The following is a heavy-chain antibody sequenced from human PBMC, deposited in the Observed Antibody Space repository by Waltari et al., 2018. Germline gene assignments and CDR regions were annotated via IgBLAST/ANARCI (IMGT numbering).Heavy chain of an antibody. J-gene: IGHJ4*02. D-gene: IGHD2-21*01. CDR3: ARERNTFIPFDY. CDR1: EFIFSNYE. Sequence: EVQLVQSGGGLVQPGGSLRLSCAASEFIFSNYEMHWIRQAPGKGLEWVSYISSRGTTIYYADSGKGRFTISRDNAKKSLYLQMKGLRAEDTAVYYCARERNTFIPFDYWGQGALVTVAS. V-gene: IGHV3-48*03. CDR2: ISSRGTTI.